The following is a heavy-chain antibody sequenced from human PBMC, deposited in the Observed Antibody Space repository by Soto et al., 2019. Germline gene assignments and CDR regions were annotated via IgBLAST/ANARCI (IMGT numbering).Heavy chain of an antibody. Sequence: QVQLVESGGGVVQPGRSLRLSCAASGFTFSSYGMHWVRQAPGKGLEWVAVISYDGSNKYYADSVKGRFTISRDNSKNTLYLQMNSLRAEDTAVYYCAKDSYDYVWGSYRPQYSFDYWGQGTLVTVSS. CDR3: AKDSYDYVWGSYRPQYSFDY. D-gene: IGHD3-16*02. CDR1: GFTFSSYG. J-gene: IGHJ4*02. V-gene: IGHV3-30*18. CDR2: ISYDGSNK.